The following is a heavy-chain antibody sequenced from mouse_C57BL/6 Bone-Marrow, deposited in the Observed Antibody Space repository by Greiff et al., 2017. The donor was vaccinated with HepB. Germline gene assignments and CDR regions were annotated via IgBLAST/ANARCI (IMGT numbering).Heavy chain of an antibody. D-gene: IGHD2-3*01. J-gene: IGHJ4*01. Sequence: EVKLMESGGGLVQPGGSMKLSCVASGFTFSNYWMNWVRQSPEKGLEWVAQIRLKSDNYATHYAESVKGRFTISRDDSKSSVYLQMNNLRAEDTGIYYCTGLRWLLRGDYWGQGTSVTVSS. CDR3: TGLRWLLRGDY. CDR2: IRLKSDNYAT. CDR1: GFTFSNYW. V-gene: IGHV6-3*01.